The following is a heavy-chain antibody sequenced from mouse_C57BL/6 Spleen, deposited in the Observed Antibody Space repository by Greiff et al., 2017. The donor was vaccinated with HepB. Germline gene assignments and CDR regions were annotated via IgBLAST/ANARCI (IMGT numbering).Heavy chain of an antibody. J-gene: IGHJ3*01. V-gene: IGHV1-5*01. CDR3: TRGIYYGNYEKFAY. CDR1: GYTFTSYW. Sequence: VQLKQSGTVLARPGASVKMSCKTSGYTFTSYWMHWVKQRPGQGLEWIGAIYPGNSDTSYNQKFKGKAKLTAVTSASTAYMELSSLTNEDSAVYYCTRGIYYGNYEKFAYWGQGTLVTVSA. CDR2: IYPGNSDT. D-gene: IGHD2-1*01.